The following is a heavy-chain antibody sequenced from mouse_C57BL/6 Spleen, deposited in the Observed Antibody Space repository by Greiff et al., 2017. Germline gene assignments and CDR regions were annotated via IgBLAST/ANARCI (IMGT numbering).Heavy chain of an antibody. J-gene: IGHJ3*01. Sequence: EVQVVESGGGLVKPGGSLKLSCAASGFTFSSYAMSWVRQTPEKRLEWVATISDGGSYTYYPDNVKGRFTISRDNAKNNLYLQMSHLKSEDTAMYYCARDDYDRLAYWGQGTLVTVSA. V-gene: IGHV5-4*01. CDR3: ARDDYDRLAY. CDR1: GFTFSSYA. CDR2: ISDGGSYT. D-gene: IGHD2-4*01.